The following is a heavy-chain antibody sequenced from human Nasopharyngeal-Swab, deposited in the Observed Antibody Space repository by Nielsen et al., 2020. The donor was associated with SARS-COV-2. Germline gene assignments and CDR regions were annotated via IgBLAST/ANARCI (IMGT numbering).Heavy chain of an antibody. CDR3: ARVPSTAVADN. V-gene: IGHV3-21*01. Sequence: WIRQPPGKGLEWVSSISSSSSYIYYADSVKGRFTISRDNAKNSLYLQMNSLRAEDTAVYYCARVPSTAVADNWGQGTLVTVSS. CDR2: ISSSSSYI. J-gene: IGHJ4*02. D-gene: IGHD6-19*01.